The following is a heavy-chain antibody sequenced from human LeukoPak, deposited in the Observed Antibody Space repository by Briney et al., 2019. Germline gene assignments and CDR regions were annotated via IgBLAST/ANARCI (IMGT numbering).Heavy chain of an antibody. D-gene: IGHD5-18*01. CDR1: GYTFTSYY. CDR3: ARDSRWIQLWDAYYFDY. V-gene: IGHV1-46*01. CDR2: INPSGGST. J-gene: IGHJ4*02. Sequence: ASVKVSCKASGYTFTSYYMHWVRQAPGQGLEWMGIINPSGGSTSYAQKFQGRVTMTRDTSTSTVYMELSSLRSEDTAVYYCARDSRWIQLWDAYYFDYWGQGTLVTVSS.